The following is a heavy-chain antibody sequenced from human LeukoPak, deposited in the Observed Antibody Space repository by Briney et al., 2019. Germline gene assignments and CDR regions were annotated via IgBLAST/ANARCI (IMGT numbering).Heavy chain of an antibody. CDR2: IYSGGTT. D-gene: IGHD5-18*01. Sequence: PGGSLRHSCAASGFTVSNNYMSWVRQAPGRGLEWVSTIYSGGTTYYADSVKGRFTISRDNSKNTLYLQMNSLRAEDTAVYFCARSKDTALGWGHYFDYWGQGTLVTVSS. J-gene: IGHJ4*02. V-gene: IGHV3-66*02. CDR1: GFTVSNNY. CDR3: ARSKDTALGWGHYFDY.